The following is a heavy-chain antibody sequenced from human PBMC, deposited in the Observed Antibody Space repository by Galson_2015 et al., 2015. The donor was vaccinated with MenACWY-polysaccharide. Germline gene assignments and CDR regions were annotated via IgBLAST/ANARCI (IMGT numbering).Heavy chain of an antibody. CDR3: ARDTAGAYLYSSDY. Sequence: SVKVSCKASGYTFTGYDMHWVRLAPGQGLEWMGRINGNSGGTNYAQKFQGRVTMTRDTSISTAYMELSRLRSDDTAVYYCARDTAGAYLYSSDYSGQGTLLAVPS. CDR2: INGNSGGT. CDR1: GYTFTGYD. V-gene: IGHV1-2*06. D-gene: IGHD7-27*01. J-gene: IGHJ4*02.